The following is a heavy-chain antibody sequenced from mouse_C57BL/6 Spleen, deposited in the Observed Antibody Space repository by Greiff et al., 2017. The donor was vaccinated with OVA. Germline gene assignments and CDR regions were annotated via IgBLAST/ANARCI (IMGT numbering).Heavy chain of an antibody. CDR1: GYTFTEYT. Sequence: VKLVESGAELVKPGASVKLSCKASGYTFTEYTIHWVKQRSGQGLEWIGWFYPGSGSIKYNEKFKDKATLTADKSSSTVYMELSRLTSEDSAVYFCARHEEGGDYDPYAMDYWGQGTSVTVSS. D-gene: IGHD2-4*01. CDR2: FYPGSGSI. CDR3: ARHEEGGDYDPYAMDY. J-gene: IGHJ4*01. V-gene: IGHV1-62-2*01.